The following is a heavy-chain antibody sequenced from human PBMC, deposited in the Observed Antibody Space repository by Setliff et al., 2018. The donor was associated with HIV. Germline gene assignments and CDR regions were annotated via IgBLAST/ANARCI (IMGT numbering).Heavy chain of an antibody. D-gene: IGHD4-17*01. V-gene: IGHV4-59*11. CDR1: GASITSHY. CDR2: IYSTGST. Sequence: SETLSLTCTVSGASITSHYWSWIRQSPGRELEWIGYIYSTGSTNYNPSLQSRVSISMDASKNKFSLKVASVTSADTAVYYCAKGAGFYGDYTFDYWGQGNLVTVSS. CDR3: AKGAGFYGDYTFDY. J-gene: IGHJ4*02.